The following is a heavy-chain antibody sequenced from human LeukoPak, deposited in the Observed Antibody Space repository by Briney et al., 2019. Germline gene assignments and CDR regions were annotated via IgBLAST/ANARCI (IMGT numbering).Heavy chain of an antibody. Sequence: PGGSLRLSCAASGFTFSSYGMHWVRQAPGKGLEWVAFIRYDGSNKYYADSVKGRSTISRDNSKNTLYLQMNSLRAEDTAVYYCAKRDFYDSSGYAPLFQHWGQGTLVTVSS. CDR1: GFTFSSYG. CDR2: IRYDGSNK. J-gene: IGHJ1*01. D-gene: IGHD3-22*01. V-gene: IGHV3-30*02. CDR3: AKRDFYDSSGYAPLFQH.